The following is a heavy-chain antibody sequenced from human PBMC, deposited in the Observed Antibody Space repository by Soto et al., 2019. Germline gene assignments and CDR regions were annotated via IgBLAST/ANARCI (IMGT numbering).Heavy chain of an antibody. D-gene: IGHD1-26*01. V-gene: IGHV3-30-3*01. Sequence: QVQLVESGGGVVQPGRSLRLSCAASGFTFSSYAMHWVRQAPGKGLEWVAVISYDGSNKYYADSVKGRFTISRDNSKNKLYLQMNSLRAEDTAVYYCARGRVDMGPDDAFDIWGQGTMVTVSS. CDR3: ARGRVDMGPDDAFDI. J-gene: IGHJ3*02. CDR1: GFTFSSYA. CDR2: ISYDGSNK.